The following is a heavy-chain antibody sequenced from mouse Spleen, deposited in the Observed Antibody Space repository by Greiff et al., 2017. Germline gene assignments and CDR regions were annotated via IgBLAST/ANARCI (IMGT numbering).Heavy chain of an antibody. CDR3: ARQYYDYAWFAY. CDR1: GFTFSSYA. CDR2: ISSGGGNT. D-gene: IGHD2-4*01. J-gene: IGHJ3*01. Sequence: DVQLVESGGGLVKRGGSRKLSCAASGFTFSSYAMSWVRQTPEKRLEWVATISSGGGNTYYPDSVKGRFTISRDNAKNTLYLQMSSLKSEDTAMYYFARQYYDYAWFAYWGQGTLVTVSA. V-gene: IGHV5-9-3*01.